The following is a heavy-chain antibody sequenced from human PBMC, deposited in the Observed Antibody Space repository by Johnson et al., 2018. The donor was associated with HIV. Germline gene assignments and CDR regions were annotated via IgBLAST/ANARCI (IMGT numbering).Heavy chain of an antibody. V-gene: IGHV3-13*01. CDR3: ARDQGELRRTHAFDI. Sequence: VQLVESGGGLVQPGGSLRLSCAASGFTFSSYDMHWVRQATGKGLEWVSAIGTAGDTYYPGSVKGRFTISRDNAKNSLYVQMNSLRAEDTAVYYCARDQGELRRTHAFDIWGQGTMVTVSS. J-gene: IGHJ3*02. CDR1: GFTFSSYD. CDR2: IGTAGDT. D-gene: IGHD1-14*01.